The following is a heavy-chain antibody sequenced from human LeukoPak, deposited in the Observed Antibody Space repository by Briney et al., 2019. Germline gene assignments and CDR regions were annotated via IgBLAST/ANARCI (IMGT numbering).Heavy chain of an antibody. CDR2: INTNTGNP. V-gene: IGHV7-4-1*02. Sequence: ASVKVSCKASGGTFSSYAMNWVRQAPGQGLEWMGWINTNTGNPTYDQGFTGRFVFSLDTSVSTAYLQISSLKAEDTAVYYCARVRYDILTGYYPHFDYWGQGTLVTVSS. CDR1: GGTFSSYA. CDR3: ARVRYDILTGYYPHFDY. D-gene: IGHD3-9*01. J-gene: IGHJ4*02.